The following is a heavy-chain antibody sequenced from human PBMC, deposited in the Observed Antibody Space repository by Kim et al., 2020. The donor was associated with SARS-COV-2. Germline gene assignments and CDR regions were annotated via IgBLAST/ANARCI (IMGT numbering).Heavy chain of an antibody. J-gene: IGHJ4*02. CDR2: IYDRGVT. CDR3: ARDFSY. V-gene: IGHV4-59*01. Sequence: IYDRGVTNCHPSLKSRVTISVDTSKNQFSLKLSSVTAADTAVYYCARDFSYWGQGTLVTVSS.